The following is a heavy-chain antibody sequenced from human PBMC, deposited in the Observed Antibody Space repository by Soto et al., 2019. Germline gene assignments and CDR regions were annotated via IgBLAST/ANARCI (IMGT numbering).Heavy chain of an antibody. CDR1: GYKFGSAW. J-gene: IGHJ4*02. CDR2: IKPGTSDI. V-gene: IGHV5-51*01. D-gene: IGHD3-3*02. CDR3: ARQLSHICDS. Sequence: GESLKISCRGVGYKFGSAWIGWVRQMPGKGLEWMGIIKPGTSDIRYSPSCRGHVTISADEAVSTAYLQWSSLKASDTAMYYCARQLSHICDSWGQGTLVTVSS.